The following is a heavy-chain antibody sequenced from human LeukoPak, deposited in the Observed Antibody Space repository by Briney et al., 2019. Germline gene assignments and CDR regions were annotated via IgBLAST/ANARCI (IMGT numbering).Heavy chain of an antibody. CDR1: GFTFSSYE. V-gene: IGHV3-48*03. D-gene: IGHD2-15*01. Sequence: GGSLRLSCPASGFTFSSYEMNWVRQAPGKGLEWVSYISSSGSTIYYADSVKGRFTISRDNAKNSLYLQMNSLRAEDTAVYYCARVVVVAANLDYWGQGTLVTVSS. CDR3: ARVVVVAANLDY. J-gene: IGHJ4*02. CDR2: ISSSGSTI.